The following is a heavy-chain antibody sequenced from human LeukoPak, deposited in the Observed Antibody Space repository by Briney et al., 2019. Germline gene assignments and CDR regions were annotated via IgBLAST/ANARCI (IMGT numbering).Heavy chain of an antibody. D-gene: IGHD3-16*01. CDR3: ASDGGGLGAFDI. CDR1: GFTFSSYG. Sequence: GGSLRLSCAASGFTFSSYGMHWVRQAPGKGLEWVAVIWYDGSNKYYADSVKGRFTISRDNSKNTLYLQMNSLRAEETAVYYCASDGGGLGAFDIWGQGTMVTVSS. J-gene: IGHJ3*02. V-gene: IGHV3-33*01. CDR2: IWYDGSNK.